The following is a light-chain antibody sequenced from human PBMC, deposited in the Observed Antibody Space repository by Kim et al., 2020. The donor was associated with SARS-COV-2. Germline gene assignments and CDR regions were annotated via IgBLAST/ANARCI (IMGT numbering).Light chain of an antibody. J-gene: IGKJ2*03. CDR3: QQYYSYSYS. CDR2: AAS. CDR1: QGISSY. Sequence: SASTGDRVTITCRASQGISSYLAWYQQKPGKAPKRLIYAASTLQSGVPSRFSGSGSGTDFTLTFSCLQSEDFATYYFQQYYSYSYSFGQGTKLEI. V-gene: IGKV1-8*01.